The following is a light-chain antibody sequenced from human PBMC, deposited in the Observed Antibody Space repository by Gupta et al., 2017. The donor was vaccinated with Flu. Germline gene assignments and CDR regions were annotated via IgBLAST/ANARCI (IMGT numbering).Light chain of an antibody. V-gene: IGKV1-39*01. J-gene: IGKJ2*01. CDR1: QSISSY. CDR2: AAP. Sequence: DRVTITCRASQSISSYLNWYQQKPGKAPKLLIYAAPSLPSGVPSRFSGSGSGTDFTLTISSLQPEDFATYYCQQSCSTPMYTFGQGTKLEIK. CDR3: QQSCSTPMYT.